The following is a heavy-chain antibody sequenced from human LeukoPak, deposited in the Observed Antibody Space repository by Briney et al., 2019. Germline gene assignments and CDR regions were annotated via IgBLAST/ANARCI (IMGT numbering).Heavy chain of an antibody. Sequence: SETLSLTCAVYGGSFSGYYWSWIRQPPGKGLEWIGEINHSGSTNYNPSLKSRVTISVDTSKNQFSLKLSSVTAADTAVYYCARGRPVDYWGQGTPVTVS. CDR1: GGSFSGYY. CDR2: INHSGST. J-gene: IGHJ4*02. V-gene: IGHV4-34*01. CDR3: ARGRPVDY.